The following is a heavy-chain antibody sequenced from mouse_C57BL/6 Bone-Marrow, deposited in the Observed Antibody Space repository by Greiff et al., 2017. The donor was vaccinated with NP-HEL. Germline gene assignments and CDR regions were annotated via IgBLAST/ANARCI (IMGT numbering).Heavy chain of an antibody. V-gene: IGHV14-3*01. CDR1: GFNFKNTY. Sequence: EVKLQESVAELVRPGASVKLSCTASGFNFKNTYMHWVKQRPEQGLEWIGRIDPANGNTKYAPKFQGKATITADTSSNTAYLQLSSLTSEDTAIYYCARGTTVVEGAWFAYWGQGTLVTVSA. CDR3: ARGTTVVEGAWFAY. CDR2: IDPANGNT. J-gene: IGHJ3*01. D-gene: IGHD1-1*01.